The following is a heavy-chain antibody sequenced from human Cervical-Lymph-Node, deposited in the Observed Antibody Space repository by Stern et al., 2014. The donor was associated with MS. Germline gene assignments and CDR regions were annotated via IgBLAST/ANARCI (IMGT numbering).Heavy chain of an antibody. D-gene: IGHD4-11*01. Sequence: VQLVQSGAEVKKPGESLKISCKGFGYSFTSYWIGWVRQMPGKGLEWMGIIFPGGSDNRYNPASQGQGITSADKAISTAYLQWSSLKASDTAIYYCARQYSVTTPFDYWGRGTLVAVSS. CDR2: IFPGGSDN. V-gene: IGHV5-51*01. J-gene: IGHJ4*02. CDR3: ARQYSVTTPFDY. CDR1: GYSFTSYW.